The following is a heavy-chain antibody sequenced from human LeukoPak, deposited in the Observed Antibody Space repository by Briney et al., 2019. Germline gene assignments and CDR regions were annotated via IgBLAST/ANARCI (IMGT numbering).Heavy chain of an antibody. V-gene: IGHV1-69*04. D-gene: IGHD3-22*01. CDR1: GGTFSSYA. Sequence: GASVKVSCKASGGTFSSYAISWVRLAPGQGLEWMGRIIPILGIANYAQKFQGRVTITADKSTSTAYMELSSLRSEDTAVYYCARDNYDSSGYYYSFDYWGQGTLVTVSS. CDR3: ARDNYDSSGYYYSFDY. J-gene: IGHJ4*02. CDR2: IIPILGIA.